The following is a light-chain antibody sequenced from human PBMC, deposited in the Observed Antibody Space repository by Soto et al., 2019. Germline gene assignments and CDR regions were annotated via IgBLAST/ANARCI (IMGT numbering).Light chain of an antibody. V-gene: IGKV3-15*01. CDR1: QSISNN. J-gene: IGKJ1*01. CDR3: QQYSNWPRT. Sequence: VITHSPATLSVSPGERATLSCRAGQSISNNLAWYQQKPGQAPRLLIYGASTRATGIPARFTGSGSGTEFTLTISSLQSEDFAVYYCQQYSNWPRTFGQGTKV. CDR2: GAS.